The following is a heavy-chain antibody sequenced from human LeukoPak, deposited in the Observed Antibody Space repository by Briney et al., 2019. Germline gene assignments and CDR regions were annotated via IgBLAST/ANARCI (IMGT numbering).Heavy chain of an antibody. D-gene: IGHD6-13*01. V-gene: IGHV1-69*04. J-gene: IGHJ4*02. Sequence: ASVKVSCKASGGTVSSYAISWVRQAPGQGLEWMGRIIPILGIANYAQKFQGRVTITADKSTSTAYMELSSLRSEDTAVYYCARDPIAGPLAAAGTNPPYFDYWGQGTLVTVSS. CDR1: GGTVSSYA. CDR3: ARDPIAGPLAAAGTNPPYFDY. CDR2: IIPILGIA.